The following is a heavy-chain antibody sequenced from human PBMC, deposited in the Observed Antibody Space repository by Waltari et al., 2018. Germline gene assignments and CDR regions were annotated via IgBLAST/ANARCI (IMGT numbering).Heavy chain of an antibody. Sequence: EVQLLESGGGLVQRGGSLRLSCAVSGFIFSRFAMSWVRHTPGKGLEWVAGTSDSSGSTYYADSVQGRFTISRDNSKKRVFLQMNSLRAEDMATYYCTKMRRNLPRDIIDNWGQGTQVIIAS. CDR2: TSDSSGST. CDR3: TKMRRNLPRDIIDN. CDR1: GFIFSRFA. V-gene: IGHV3-23*01. J-gene: IGHJ4*02.